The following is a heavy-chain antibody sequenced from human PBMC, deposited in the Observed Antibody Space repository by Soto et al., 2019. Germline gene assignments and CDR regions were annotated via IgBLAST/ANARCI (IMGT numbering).Heavy chain of an antibody. CDR3: ARINPGAGHYYDMDV. CDR1: GYSISSSNW. V-gene: IGHV4-28*01. D-gene: IGHD3-10*01. Sequence: QVQLQESGPGLVKPSDTLSLTCAVSGYSISSSNWWGWIRQPPGKGLDWIGDIYYSGSTYYNPSLKSRVTVSVDTSKNQFSLKLSSVTAVDTAVYYCARINPGAGHYYDMDVWGQGTTVTVSS. J-gene: IGHJ6*02. CDR2: IYYSGST.